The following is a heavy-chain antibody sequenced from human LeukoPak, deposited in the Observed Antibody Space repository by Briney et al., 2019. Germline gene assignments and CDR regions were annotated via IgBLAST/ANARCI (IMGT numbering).Heavy chain of an antibody. V-gene: IGHV3-53*01. CDR1: GFTVSSNS. CDR3: ARRAGEYSHPYDY. J-gene: IGHJ4*02. CDR2: IYSGGNT. D-gene: IGHD2-15*01. Sequence: PGGSLRLSCTVSGFTVSSNSWSWVRQAPGKGREWVSFIYSGGNTHYSDPVKGRFTISRDNSKNTLYLKMNSLRAEDTAIYYCARRAGEYSHPYDYWGQGTLVTVSS.